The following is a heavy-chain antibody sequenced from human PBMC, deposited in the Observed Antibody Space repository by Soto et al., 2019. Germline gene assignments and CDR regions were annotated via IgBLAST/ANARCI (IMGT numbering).Heavy chain of an antibody. Sequence: GGSLRLSCAASGFTFSDHYMDWVRQAPGKGLEWVGRSRNKANAYTTEYAASVKGRFTVSRDESKNSLYLQMNSLRTEDTAMYYCARDSRAVAGFDSWGQGTLVTVSS. CDR2: SRNKANAYTT. J-gene: IGHJ4*02. CDR3: ARDSRAVAGFDS. CDR1: GFTFSDHY. V-gene: IGHV3-72*01. D-gene: IGHD6-19*01.